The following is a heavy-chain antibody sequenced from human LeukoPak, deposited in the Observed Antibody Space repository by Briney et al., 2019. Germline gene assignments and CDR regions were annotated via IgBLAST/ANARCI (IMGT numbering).Heavy chain of an antibody. J-gene: IGHJ5*02. CDR2: INPNSGGT. Sequence: ASVKVSCKASGYTFTGYYMHWVRQAPGQGLEWMRWINPNSGGTNYAQKFQGRVTMTRDTSISTAYMELSRLRSEDTAVYYCARDNSVGDYAWWFDPWGQGTLVTVSS. V-gene: IGHV1-2*02. D-gene: IGHD1-26*01. CDR1: GYTFTGYY. CDR3: ARDNSVGDYAWWFDP.